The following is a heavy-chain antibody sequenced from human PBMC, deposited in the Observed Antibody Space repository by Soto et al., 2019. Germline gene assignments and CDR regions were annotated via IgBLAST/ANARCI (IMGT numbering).Heavy chain of an antibody. CDR2: MNPGSGDT. Sequence: GXSVKVSCKASGYPFSNNDFTWGRQATGQGLEWMGWMNPGSGDTGYAQKFQGRVTMTRNISIATAYMELSSLRSEDTAIYYCARMASFGSLNWFDPWGQRTLVTVSS. J-gene: IGHJ5*02. CDR3: ARMASFGSLNWFDP. D-gene: IGHD5-18*01. V-gene: IGHV1-8*01. CDR1: GYPFSNND.